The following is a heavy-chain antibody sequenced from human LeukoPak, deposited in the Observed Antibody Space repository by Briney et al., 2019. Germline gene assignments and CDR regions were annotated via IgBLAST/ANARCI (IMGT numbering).Heavy chain of an antibody. D-gene: IGHD3-9*01. CDR2: ISAYNGNT. CDR1: GYTFTSYG. V-gene: IGHV1-18*01. CDR3: ARDSYDILTGYDYYGMDV. Sequence: GASVKVSCKASGYTFTSYGISWVRQAPGQGLEWIGWISAYNGNTNYAQKLQGRVTMTTDTSTSTAYMELRSLRSDDTAVYYCARDSYDILTGYDYYGMDVWGQGTTVTVSS. J-gene: IGHJ6*02.